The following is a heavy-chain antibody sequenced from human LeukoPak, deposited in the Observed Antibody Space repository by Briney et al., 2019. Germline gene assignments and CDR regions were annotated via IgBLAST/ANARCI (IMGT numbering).Heavy chain of an antibody. D-gene: IGHD2-15*01. CDR3: ASGLFGVVVAATFDMY. Sequence: GRSLRLSCAASGFTFSSYAMHWVRQAPGKGLEWVAVISYDGSNKYYADSVKGRFTISRDNSKNTPYLQMNSLRAEDTAVYYCASGLFGVVVAATFDMYWGQGTLVTVSP. CDR2: ISYDGSNK. V-gene: IGHV3-30-3*01. J-gene: IGHJ4*02. CDR1: GFTFSSYA.